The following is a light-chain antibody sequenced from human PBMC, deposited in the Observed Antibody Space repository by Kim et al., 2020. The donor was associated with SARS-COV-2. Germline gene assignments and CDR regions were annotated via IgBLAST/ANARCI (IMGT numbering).Light chain of an antibody. CDR3: QQYHNWLFN. CDR2: GAS. J-gene: IGKJ2*01. Sequence: FVPPGYRATLSCRASQSISINLAWYQQKPGQSPRILVFGASTRATDVPARFSGSGSGVDFTLTISSLQSEDFAVYYCQQYHNWLFNFGQGTKLEI. CDR1: QSISIN. V-gene: IGKV3-15*01.